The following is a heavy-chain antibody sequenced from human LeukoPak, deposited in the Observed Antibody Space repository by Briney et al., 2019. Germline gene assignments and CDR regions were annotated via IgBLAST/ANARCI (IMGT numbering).Heavy chain of an antibody. Sequence: SETLSLTCTVSGGSVSSGSYYWSWIRQPPGKTLEWIGHIYYSGGTNYNPSLKSRVTISVNPSRNQFSLKLTSVTAADTAVYYCARGIFYYYGSSGYYHFDYWGQGTLVTVSS. CDR1: GGSVSSGSYY. D-gene: IGHD3-22*01. V-gene: IGHV4-61*01. CDR2: IYYSGGT. CDR3: ARGIFYYYGSSGYYHFDY. J-gene: IGHJ4*02.